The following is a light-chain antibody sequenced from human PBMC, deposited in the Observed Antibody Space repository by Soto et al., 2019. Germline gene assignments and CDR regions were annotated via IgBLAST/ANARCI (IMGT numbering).Light chain of an antibody. CDR3: SSYTSRSTWV. V-gene: IGLV2-14*01. CDR2: EVN. CDR1: NSDVGGYNY. Sequence: QSALTQPASVSGSPGQSITISCTGTNSDVGGYNYVSWYQQHPGKAPKLMIYEVNNRPSGVSNRFSGSKSGNTASLTISGLQAEDEADYYCSSYTSRSTWVFGGGTQLTVL. J-gene: IGLJ3*02.